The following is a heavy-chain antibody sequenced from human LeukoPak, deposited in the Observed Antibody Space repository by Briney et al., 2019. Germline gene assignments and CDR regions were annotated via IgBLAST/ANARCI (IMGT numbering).Heavy chain of an antibody. CDR2: ISSSSSYI. V-gene: IGHV3-21*01. Sequence: GGSLRLSCVGSGFTFSDFTMTWVRQAPGEGLEWVSSISSSSSYIYYADSVKGRFTISRDNAKNSLYLQMNSLRAEDTAVYYCARSKGSSFRSPFDYWGQGTLVTVSS. D-gene: IGHD6-6*01. CDR3: ARSKGSSFRSPFDY. CDR1: GFTFSDFT. J-gene: IGHJ4*02.